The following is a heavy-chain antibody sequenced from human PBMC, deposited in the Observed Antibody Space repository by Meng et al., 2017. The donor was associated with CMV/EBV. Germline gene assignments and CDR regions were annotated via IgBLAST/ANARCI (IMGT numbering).Heavy chain of an antibody. J-gene: IGHJ5*02. Sequence: GGSLRLSCAASGFTFRSYGMHWVRQAPGKGLEWVAFIWHDGSKTYYADFVKGRFTISRDNSKSTLYLQLNSLRAEDTSLYYCARGHTYRSSSQGFDPWGQGVLVTVSS. D-gene: IGHD6-19*01. CDR2: IWHDGSKT. CDR1: GFTFRSYG. V-gene: IGHV3-30*02. CDR3: ARGHTYRSSSQGFDP.